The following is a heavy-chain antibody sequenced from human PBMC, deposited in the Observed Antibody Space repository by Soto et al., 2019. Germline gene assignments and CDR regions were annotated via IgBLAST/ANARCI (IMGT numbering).Heavy chain of an antibody. J-gene: IGHJ4*02. Sequence: PGGSLRLSCGVSGFTFNDFEMNWVRQAPGKGPEWLAYIDGSGATKKYADSVRGRFTISRDNPNNALFLQMSSLGAADTAICYCARRFGRIKDWGQGTLVSVSS. CDR2: IDGSGATK. CDR1: GFTFNDFE. CDR3: ARRFGRIKD. D-gene: IGHD3-10*01. V-gene: IGHV3-48*03.